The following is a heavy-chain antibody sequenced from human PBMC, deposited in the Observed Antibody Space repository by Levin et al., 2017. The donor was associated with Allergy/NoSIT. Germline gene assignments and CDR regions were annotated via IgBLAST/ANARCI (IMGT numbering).Heavy chain of an antibody. CDR1: GFTFDDYA. CDR2: ISWNSGSI. D-gene: IGHD3-10*01. V-gene: IGHV3-9*01. J-gene: IGHJ3*01. Sequence: SLKISCAASGFTFDDYAMHWVRQAPGKGLEWVSGISWNSGSIGYADSVKGRFTISRDNAKNSLYLQMNSLRAEDTALYYCAKFQSGFVWGQGTMVTVSS. CDR3: AKFQSGFV.